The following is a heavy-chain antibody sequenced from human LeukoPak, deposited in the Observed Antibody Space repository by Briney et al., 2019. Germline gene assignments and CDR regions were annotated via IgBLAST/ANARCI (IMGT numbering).Heavy chain of an antibody. D-gene: IGHD4-17*01. CDR3: ARGRGYGDYYLDY. J-gene: IGHJ4*02. V-gene: IGHV4-59*12. CDR1: GGSISSYY. Sequence: SETLSLTCTVSGGSISSYYWSWIRQPPGKGLEWIGYIYYSGSTNYNPSLKSRVTISVDTSKNQFSLKLSSVTAADTAVYYCARGRGYGDYYLDYWGQGTLVTVSS. CDR2: IYYSGST.